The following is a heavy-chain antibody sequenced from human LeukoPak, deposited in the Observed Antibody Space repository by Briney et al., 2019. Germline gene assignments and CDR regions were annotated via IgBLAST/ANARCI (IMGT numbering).Heavy chain of an antibody. Sequence: GGSLRLSCAASGFTFSSYAMSWVRQAPGKGLEWASAISGSGGSTYYADSVKGRFTISRDNSKNTLYLQMNSLRAEDTAVYYCAKDRDYGDYNEYFQHWGQGTLVTVSS. CDR1: GFTFSSYA. CDR2: ISGSGGST. V-gene: IGHV3-23*01. CDR3: AKDRDYGDYNEYFQH. D-gene: IGHD4-17*01. J-gene: IGHJ1*01.